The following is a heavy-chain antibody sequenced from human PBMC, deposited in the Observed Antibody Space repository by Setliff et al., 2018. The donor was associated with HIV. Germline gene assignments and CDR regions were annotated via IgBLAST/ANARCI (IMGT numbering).Heavy chain of an antibody. V-gene: IGHV4-39*07. CDR1: GGSIGLGGHY. CDR3: ARDNTRSWYVDT. CDR2: IYYSGSA. J-gene: IGHJ5*02. Sequence: SETLSLTCSVSGGSIGLGGHYWGWIRQPPGKGLEWIGSIYYSGSAYYNPSLKSRVTISVDTSKNQFSLTLISVTAADTAVYYCARDNTRSWYVDTWGQGTLVTVSS. D-gene: IGHD6-13*01.